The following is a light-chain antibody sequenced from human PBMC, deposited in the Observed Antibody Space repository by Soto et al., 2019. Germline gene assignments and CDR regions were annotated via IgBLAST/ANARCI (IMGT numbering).Light chain of an antibody. J-gene: IGKJ4*01. Sequence: VLTQSPGSLSLSPGERATVSCRASQTVTSSYLAWYQQRPGRAPQLLIYDAVKRATGISERFSGSESGRDYTLTISRLDPEDSAVYYCQRYGDSITFGGGTKVEIK. CDR3: QRYGDSIT. V-gene: IGKV3-20*01. CDR1: QTVTSSY. CDR2: DAV.